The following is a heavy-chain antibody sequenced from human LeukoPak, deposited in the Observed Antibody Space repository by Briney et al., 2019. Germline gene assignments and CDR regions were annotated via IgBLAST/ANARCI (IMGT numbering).Heavy chain of an antibody. Sequence: SETLSLTCSVSGGSVSNYYWSWIRQPPGKGLEWRGHVYYTGSTNYNPSLKSRVTMFEDKSKNQFSLRLYSVTVADTAVYYCARHFAYSSSSYFDYWGQGSLVTVSS. J-gene: IGHJ4*02. CDR1: GGSVSNYY. D-gene: IGHD6-6*01. CDR3: ARHFAYSSSSYFDY. V-gene: IGHV4-59*08. CDR2: VYYTGST.